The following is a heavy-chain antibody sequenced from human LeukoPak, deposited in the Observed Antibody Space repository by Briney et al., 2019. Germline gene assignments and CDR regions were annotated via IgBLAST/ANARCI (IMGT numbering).Heavy chain of an antibody. J-gene: IGHJ4*02. V-gene: IGHV3-11*04. Sequence: KPGGSLRLSCAASGFTFSDAYMTWIRQTPGKGLEWVSFTSNSGGIVYYADSVKGRFTISRDNAKNSLYLQMNSLRAEDTAVYYCGRGHWGLDYWGQGTLVTVS. CDR2: TSNSGGIV. CDR3: GRGHWGLDY. D-gene: IGHD7-27*01. CDR1: GFTFSDAY.